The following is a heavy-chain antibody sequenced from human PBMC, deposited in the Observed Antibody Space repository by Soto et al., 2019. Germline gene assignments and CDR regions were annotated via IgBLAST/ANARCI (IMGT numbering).Heavy chain of an antibody. CDR1: GGSISSYY. Sequence: PSETLSLTCTVSGGSISSYYWSWIRQPPGKGLEWIGYIYYSGSTNYNPSLKSRVIISVDTSKNQFSLKLSSVTAADTAVYYCARNPKDDFWSGYNWFDPWGQGTLVTVSS. V-gene: IGHV4-59*01. J-gene: IGHJ5*02. CDR2: IYYSGST. CDR3: ARNPKDDFWSGYNWFDP. D-gene: IGHD3-3*01.